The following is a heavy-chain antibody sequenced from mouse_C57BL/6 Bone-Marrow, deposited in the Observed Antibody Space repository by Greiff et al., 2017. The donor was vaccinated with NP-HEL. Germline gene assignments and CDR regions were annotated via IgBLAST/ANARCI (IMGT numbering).Heavy chain of an antibody. J-gene: IGHJ4*01. D-gene: IGHD1-1*01. CDR3: TKYGSSYDAMDY. CDR1: GFTFSSYA. CDR2: ISSGGDYI. Sequence: EVQLVESGEGLVKPGGSLKLSCAASGFTFSSYAMSWVRQTPEKRLEWVAYISSGGDYIYYADTVKGRFTISRDNARNTLYPQMSSLKSEDTAMYYCTKYGSSYDAMDYWGQGTSVTVSS. V-gene: IGHV5-9-1*02.